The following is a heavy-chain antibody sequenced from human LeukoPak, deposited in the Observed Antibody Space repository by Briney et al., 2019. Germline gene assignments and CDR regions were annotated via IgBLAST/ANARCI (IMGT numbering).Heavy chain of an antibody. CDR2: ISSSSSYI. Sequence: PGGSLRLSCAASGFTFSSYSMNWVRQAPGKGLEWVSSISSSSSYIYYADSVKGRFTISRDNAKSSLYLQMNSLRAEDTAVYYCARGAGGGNYHDAFDIWGQGTMVTVSS. J-gene: IGHJ3*02. V-gene: IGHV3-21*01. CDR1: GFTFSSYS. CDR3: ARGAGGGNYHDAFDI. D-gene: IGHD1-26*01.